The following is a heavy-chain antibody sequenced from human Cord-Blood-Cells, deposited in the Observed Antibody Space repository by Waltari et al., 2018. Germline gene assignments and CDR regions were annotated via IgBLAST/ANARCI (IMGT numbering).Heavy chain of an antibody. CDR2: IYSGGST. V-gene: IGHV3-53*01. J-gene: IGHJ4*02. D-gene: IGHD6-13*01. CDR1: GFTVSSHY. Sequence: EVQLVESGGGLIQPGGSLRLSCAASGFTVSSHYMSWVRQAPGKGLEWVSVIYSGGSTYYADSVKGRFTISRDNSKNTLYLQMNSLRAEDTAVYYCASYIAAAAIDYWGQGTLVTVSS. CDR3: ASYIAAAAIDY.